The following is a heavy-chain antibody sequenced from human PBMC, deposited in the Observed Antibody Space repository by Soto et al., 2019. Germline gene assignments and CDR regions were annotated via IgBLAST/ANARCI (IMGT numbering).Heavy chain of an antibody. CDR3: ASCLVTSYFSYYGMDV. CDR1: GGTFSSYS. J-gene: IGHJ6*02. V-gene: IGHV1-69*12. CDR2: TIPIFGTT. Sequence: QVQLVQSGAEVKKPGSSVKVSCKASGGTFSSYSISWVRQAPGQGLEWMGGTIPIFGTTNYAQKFQGRVTITADESTSTAYLELSSLRSEDTAVYYCASCLVTSYFSYYGMDVWGQGTTVTVSS. D-gene: IGHD2-21*02.